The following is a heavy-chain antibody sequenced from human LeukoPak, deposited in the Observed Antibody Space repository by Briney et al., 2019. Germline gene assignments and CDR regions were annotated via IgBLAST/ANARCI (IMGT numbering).Heavy chain of an antibody. Sequence: GGSLRLSCAASVFTFSSYGMHWVRQAPGKGLEWVAFIRYDGSNKYYADSVKGRFTISRDNSKNTLYLQMNSLRAEDTAVYYCAKTLGYCSSTSCYNLDYWGQGTLVTVSS. CDR3: AKTLGYCSSTSCYNLDY. CDR1: VFTFSSYG. CDR2: IRYDGSNK. D-gene: IGHD2-2*02. J-gene: IGHJ4*02. V-gene: IGHV3-30*02.